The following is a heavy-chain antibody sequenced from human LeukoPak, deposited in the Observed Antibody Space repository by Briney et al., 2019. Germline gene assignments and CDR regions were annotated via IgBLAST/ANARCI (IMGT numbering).Heavy chain of an antibody. CDR1: GGSNSSYY. V-gene: IGHV4-4*09. CDR3: ARQVVVVPAAIDWFDP. CDR2: IYTSGST. Sequence: SETLSLTCTVSGGSNSSYYWSWIRQPPGKGLEWIGYIYTSGSTNYNPSLKSRVTISVDTSKNQFSLKLSSVTAADTAVYYCARQVVVVPAAIDWFDPWGQGTLVTVSS. D-gene: IGHD2-2*02. J-gene: IGHJ5*02.